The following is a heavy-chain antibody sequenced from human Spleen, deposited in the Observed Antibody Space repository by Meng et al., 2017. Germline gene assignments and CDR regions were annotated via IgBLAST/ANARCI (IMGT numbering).Heavy chain of an antibody. Sequence: SETLSLTCTVSGDSISSSSYNWGWIRQPPGKGLEWIGSIYYSGTTYYSPSLKSRVTLSIDMSKNQFSLKLSSVTAADTAVYYCARDVPEQSDYYESSGGNFFDPWGQGALVSLL. CDR3: ARDVPEQSDYYESSGGNFFDP. J-gene: IGHJ5*02. D-gene: IGHD3-22*01. V-gene: IGHV4-39*07. CDR1: GDSISSSSYN. CDR2: IYYSGTT.